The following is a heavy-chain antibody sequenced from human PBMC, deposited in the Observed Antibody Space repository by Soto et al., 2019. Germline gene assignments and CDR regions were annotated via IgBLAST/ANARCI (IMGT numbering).Heavy chain of an antibody. J-gene: IGHJ3*02. D-gene: IGHD3-22*01. CDR3: ARLFAYYDKEPGAFDI. Sequence: NPSETLSLTCTVSGGSISDVDFYWSWIRQPPGKGLEWIGYIYYRGTTYFNPSLKTRVSISIDTSRGQFSLQLDSVTAADTAVYYCARLFAYYDKEPGAFDIWGQGTVVTVS. CDR1: GGSISDVDFY. CDR2: IYYRGTT. V-gene: IGHV4-30-4*01.